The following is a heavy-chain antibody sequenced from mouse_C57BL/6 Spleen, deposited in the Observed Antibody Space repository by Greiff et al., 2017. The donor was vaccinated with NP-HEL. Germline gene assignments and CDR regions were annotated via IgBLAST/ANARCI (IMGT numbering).Heavy chain of an antibody. V-gene: IGHV1-80*01. CDR3: AAGDYYGSSYHFDY. D-gene: IGHD1-1*01. CDR1: GYAFSSYW. J-gene: IGHJ2*01. CDR2: IYPGDGDT. Sequence: VQLQQSGAELVKPGASVKISCKASGYAFSSYWMNWVKQRPGKGLEWIGQIYPGDGDTNYNGKFKGKATLTADKSSSTAYMQLSSLTSEDSAVYFCAAGDYYGSSYHFDYWGQGTTRTVSS.